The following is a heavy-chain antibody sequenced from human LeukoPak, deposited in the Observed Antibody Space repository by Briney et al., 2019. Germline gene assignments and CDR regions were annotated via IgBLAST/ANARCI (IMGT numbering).Heavy chain of an antibody. J-gene: IGHJ6*03. Sequence: ASVKVSCKASGGTFSSYAISWVRQAPGQGLEWMGGIIPIFGTANYAQKFQGRVTITADESTSTAYMELSSLRSEDTAVYYCAREWESRSEGGYYYMDVWGKGTTVTVSS. CDR1: GGTFSSYA. CDR2: IIPIFGTA. V-gene: IGHV1-69*13. D-gene: IGHD1-26*01. CDR3: AREWESRSEGGYYYMDV.